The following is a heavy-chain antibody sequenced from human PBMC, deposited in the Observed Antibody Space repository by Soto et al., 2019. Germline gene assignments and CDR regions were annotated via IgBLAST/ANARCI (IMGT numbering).Heavy chain of an antibody. V-gene: IGHV3-30*03. D-gene: IGHD3-10*01. CDR2: ISYDGTNK. J-gene: IGHJ4*02. CDR1: GFTFSSYG. CDR3: AGEYGITYFDY. Sequence: QVQLVEAGGGVVQPGRSLRLSCAASGFTFSSYGMHWVRQAPGKGLEWVAVISYDGTNKYYADSVKGRFTISRDNSKNTLYQQINSLRAEDTAVYYCAGEYGITYFDYWGQGTLVTVSS.